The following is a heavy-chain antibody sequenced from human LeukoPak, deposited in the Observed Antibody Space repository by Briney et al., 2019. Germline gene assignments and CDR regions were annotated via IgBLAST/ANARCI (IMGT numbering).Heavy chain of an antibody. CDR1: GVYISSNSYY. Sequence: SETLSLNCTVSGVYISSNSYYWGWTRQPPGKGLEWIASLHHGGSSYYNPSLKSRVTISVDTSKDQFSLKLSSVTAADTVVYYCATGVGTVPFDFWGQGTLVTVSS. CDR3: ATGVGTVPFDF. D-gene: IGHD7-27*01. V-gene: IGHV4-39*07. CDR2: LHHGGSS. J-gene: IGHJ4*02.